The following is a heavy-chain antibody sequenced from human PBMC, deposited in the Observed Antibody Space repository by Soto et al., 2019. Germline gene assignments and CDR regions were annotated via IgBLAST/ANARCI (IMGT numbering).Heavy chain of an antibody. CDR2: IIPIFGTA. Sequence: SVKVSCKASGGTFSSYAISWVRQAPGQGLEWMGGIIPIFGTANYAQKFQGRVTITADESTSTAYMELSSLRSEDTAVYYCGAASMVRGVITYYYYYGMDVWGQGTTVTVSS. D-gene: IGHD3-10*01. V-gene: IGHV1-69*13. CDR3: GAASMVRGVITYYYYYGMDV. J-gene: IGHJ6*02. CDR1: GGTFSSYA.